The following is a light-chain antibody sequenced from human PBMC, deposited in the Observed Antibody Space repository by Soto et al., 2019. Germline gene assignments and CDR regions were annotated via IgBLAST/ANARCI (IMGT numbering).Light chain of an antibody. CDR3: QQRRNWTPGT. Sequence: EIVLTQSPATLSLSPGERATLSCRASQSVSSYLAWYQQKPGQAPRLLIYDASNRATGIPARFSGSGSGTDFTLTISRLEHEDFAVYYCQQRRNWTPGTFGGGTKVDIK. CDR1: QSVSSY. J-gene: IGKJ4*01. CDR2: DAS. V-gene: IGKV3-11*01.